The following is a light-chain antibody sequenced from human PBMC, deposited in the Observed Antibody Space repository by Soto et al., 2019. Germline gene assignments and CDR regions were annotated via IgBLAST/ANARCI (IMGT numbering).Light chain of an antibody. CDR3: QYYNNYCWT. Sequence: DIQLTQSPSTLSASVGDRVTITCRASQSISSWLAWYQQKPGKAPKFLIYKTSNLESGVPSRFSGSGSGTEFTLTISSLQPDDFATYHCQYYNNYCWTFGEVTKVEIK. V-gene: IGKV1-5*03. CDR1: QSISSW. CDR2: KTS. J-gene: IGKJ1*01.